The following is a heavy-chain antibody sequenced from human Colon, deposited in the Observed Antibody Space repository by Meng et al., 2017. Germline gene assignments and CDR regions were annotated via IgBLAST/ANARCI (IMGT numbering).Heavy chain of an antibody. V-gene: IGHV3-9*03. J-gene: IGHJ4*02. CDR1: GFTFDDYA. CDR3: AKDYSSSWNYFDY. Sequence: SLKISCAASGFTFDDYAMHWVRQAPGKGLEWVSGISWNSGSIGYADSVKGRFTISRDNAKNSLYLQMNSLRAEEMALYYCAKDYSSSWNYFDYWGQGTLVTVSS. D-gene: IGHD6-13*01. CDR2: ISWNSGSI.